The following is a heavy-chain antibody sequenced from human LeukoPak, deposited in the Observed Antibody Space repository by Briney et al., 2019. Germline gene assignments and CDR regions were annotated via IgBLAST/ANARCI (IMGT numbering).Heavy chain of an antibody. Sequence: GSLRLSCAASGFTFSSYGMHWVRQAPGKGLEWVAFIRYDGSNKYYADSVKGRFTISRDNSKNTLYLQMNSLRAEDTAVYYCAKGGAGDIVVVPAAQNWFDPWGQGTLVTVSS. CDR3: AKGGAGDIVVVPAAQNWFDP. CDR1: GFTFSSYG. J-gene: IGHJ5*02. V-gene: IGHV3-30*02. D-gene: IGHD2-2*01. CDR2: IRYDGSNK.